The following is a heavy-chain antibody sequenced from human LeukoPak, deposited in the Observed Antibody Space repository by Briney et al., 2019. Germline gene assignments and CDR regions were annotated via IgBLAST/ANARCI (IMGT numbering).Heavy chain of an antibody. CDR1: SGSISGYY. D-gene: IGHD3-9*01. Sequence: PETLSLTCTVSSGSISGYYWSWIRQPPGKGLEWIGYIYSSGSTNYNPSLKSRVTISVDTSKNQFSLKLSSVTAADTAVYYCARRKYDILTGNWFDPWGQGTLVTVSS. J-gene: IGHJ5*02. CDR3: ARRKYDILTGNWFDP. V-gene: IGHV4-59*08. CDR2: IYSSGST.